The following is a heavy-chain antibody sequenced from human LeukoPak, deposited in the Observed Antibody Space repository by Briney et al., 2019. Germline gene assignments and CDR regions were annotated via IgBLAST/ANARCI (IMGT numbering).Heavy chain of an antibody. D-gene: IGHD5-18*01. CDR3: ASHSGAIQLWFDY. CDR2: IIPILGTA. V-gene: IGHV1-69*11. Sequence: SVKVSCKASGGTFSSYAISWVRQAPGQGLEWMGRIIPILGTANYAQKFQGRVTITTDESTSTAYMELSSLRSEDTAVYYCASHSGAIQLWFDYWGQGTLVTVSS. J-gene: IGHJ4*02. CDR1: GGTFSSYA.